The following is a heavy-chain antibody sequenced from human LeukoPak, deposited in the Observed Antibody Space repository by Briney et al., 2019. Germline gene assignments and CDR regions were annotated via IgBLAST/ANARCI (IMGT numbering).Heavy chain of an antibody. CDR3: ARVKKGGSGSHSPPQYYYYYMDF. V-gene: IGHV4-59*01. CDR1: GGSISSYY. CDR2: IYYSGST. J-gene: IGHJ6*03. D-gene: IGHD3-10*01. Sequence: PSETLSLTCTVSGGSISSYYWSWIRQPPGKGLEWIGYIYYSGSTNYNPSLKSRVTISVDTSKNQFSVKLNSVTAADTGVYYCARVKKGGSGSHSPPQYYYYYMDFGAKGPTVPFS.